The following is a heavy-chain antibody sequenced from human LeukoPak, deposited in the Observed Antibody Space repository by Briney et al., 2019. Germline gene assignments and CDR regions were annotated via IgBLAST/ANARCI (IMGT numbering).Heavy chain of an antibody. V-gene: IGHV4-59*01. CDR1: GVSISSYY. D-gene: IGHD3-22*01. J-gene: IGHJ4*02. CDR3: ASYDSSGYYFDY. CDR2: ISYSGST. Sequence: PSETLSLTCTVSGVSISSYYWSWIRQPPGKGLEWIGYISYSGSTNYNPSLKSRVTISLDTSKNQFSLKLSSVTAADTAVYYCASYDSSGYYFDYWGQGTLVTVSS.